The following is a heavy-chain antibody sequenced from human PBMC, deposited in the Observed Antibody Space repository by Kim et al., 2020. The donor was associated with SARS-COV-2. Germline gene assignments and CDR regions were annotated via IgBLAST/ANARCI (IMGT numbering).Heavy chain of an antibody. D-gene: IGHD3-10*01. CDR1: GFSFGDYA. Sequence: GGSLRLSCVGSGFSFGDYAMHWVRQAPGKGLEWVSGIRGNTGNIDYADSVKGRFTMSRDNARDSLYLQMTSLRGDDTALYYCGKDIRKTYYHYMDVWG. V-gene: IGHV3-9*01. CDR2: IRGNTGNI. J-gene: IGHJ6*03. CDR3: GKDIRKTYYHYMDV.